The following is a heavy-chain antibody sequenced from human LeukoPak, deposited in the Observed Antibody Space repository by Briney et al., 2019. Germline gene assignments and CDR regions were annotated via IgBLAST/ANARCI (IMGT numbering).Heavy chain of an antibody. V-gene: IGHV1-18*01. CDR1: GYTFTTYY. CDR3: AREEGAPIAAANV. CDR2: ISAYNGNT. Sequence: ASAKVSCKASGYTFTTYYISWVRQAPGQGLEWMGWISAYNGNTNYAQKFQGGVTMTTDTSTSTAYMELRSLRSDDTAVYYCAREEGAPIAAANVWGLGTMVTVSS. D-gene: IGHD6-13*01. J-gene: IGHJ3*01.